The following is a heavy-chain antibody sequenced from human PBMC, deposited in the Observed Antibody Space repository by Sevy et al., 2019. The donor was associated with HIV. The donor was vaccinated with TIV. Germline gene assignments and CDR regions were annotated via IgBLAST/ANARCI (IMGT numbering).Heavy chain of an antibody. CDR1: RFTFSGYA. Sequence: GGSLRLSCAASRFTFSGYAMHWVRQAPGQGLKWVAAISYDGSIKYYADSVKGRFTISRDNSKNTLYLQMNSLRAEDTAVYYCAKDPGYSSDWYALAFYFDYWGHGTLVTVSS. D-gene: IGHD6-13*01. V-gene: IGHV3-30*18. CDR3: AKDPGYSSDWYALAFYFDY. CDR2: ISYDGSIK. J-gene: IGHJ4*01.